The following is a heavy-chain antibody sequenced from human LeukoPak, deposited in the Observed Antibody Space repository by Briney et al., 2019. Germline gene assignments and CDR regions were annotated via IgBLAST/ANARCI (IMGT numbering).Heavy chain of an antibody. Sequence: GGSLRLSCAASGFTFTSYAMSWVRQAPGKRLEWVSAISGSGGSTYYAESVKGRFTISRDNSKNTLYLQMNSLRAEDTAVYYCAKEWNYYDSSGYYGGAFDIWGQGTMVTVSS. J-gene: IGHJ3*02. CDR2: ISGSGGST. V-gene: IGHV3-23*01. CDR1: GFTFTSYA. D-gene: IGHD3-22*01. CDR3: AKEWNYYDSSGYYGGAFDI.